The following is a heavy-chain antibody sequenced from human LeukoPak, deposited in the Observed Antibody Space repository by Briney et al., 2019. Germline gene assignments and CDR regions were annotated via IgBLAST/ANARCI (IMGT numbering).Heavy chain of an antibody. CDR2: VNHSGSA. Sequence: SETLSLTCAVYGGSLSAYYWSWLRQPPGKGLEWIGEVNHSGSANYNPSLKSRVTMSVDTSKNQFSLKLSSVTAADTAVYYCARSPRYCGGGSCYFLHYWGQGTLVTVSS. CDR1: GGSLSAYY. D-gene: IGHD2-15*01. J-gene: IGHJ4*02. V-gene: IGHV4-34*01. CDR3: ARSPRYCGGGSCYFLHY.